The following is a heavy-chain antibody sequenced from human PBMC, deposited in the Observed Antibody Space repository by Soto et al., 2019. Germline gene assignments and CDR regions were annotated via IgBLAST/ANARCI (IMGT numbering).Heavy chain of an antibody. J-gene: IGHJ3*02. D-gene: IGHD4-17*01. CDR1: GLTFNRHA. CDR2: ISASGGST. Sequence: PGGSLRLSYAAAGLTFNRHAMSWVSQAPGKGMEWVAAISASGGSTYYADSVKGRFTISRDNSKNTLYLQMNSLRAEDTAVYYCAKGGATVTTWYAFDIWGQGTMVTVSS. CDR3: AKGGATVTTWYAFDI. V-gene: IGHV3-23*01.